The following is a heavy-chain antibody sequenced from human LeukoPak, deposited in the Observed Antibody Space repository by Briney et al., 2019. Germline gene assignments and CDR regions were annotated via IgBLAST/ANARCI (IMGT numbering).Heavy chain of an antibody. V-gene: IGHV3-7*01. CDR1: GFTFSSYW. J-gene: IGHJ4*02. Sequence: GGSLRLSCAASGFTFSSYWMSWVRQAPGKGLEWVANIKQDGSEKYYVDSVKGRFTISRDNAKNSLYLQMNSLRAEDTAVYYCARDVYDTTKLRYYFDYWGQGTLVTVSS. CDR3: ARDVYDTTKLRYYFDY. D-gene: IGHD3-3*01. CDR2: IKQDGSEK.